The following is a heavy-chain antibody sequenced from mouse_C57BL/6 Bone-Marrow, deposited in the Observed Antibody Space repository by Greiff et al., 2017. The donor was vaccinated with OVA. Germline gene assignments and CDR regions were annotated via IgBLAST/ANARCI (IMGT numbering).Heavy chain of an antibody. CDR2: IYPGDGDT. Sequence: VQLQQSGAELVKPGASVKISCKASGYAFSSYWMNWVKQRPGKGLEWIGQIYPGDGDTNYNGKFKGKATLTADKSSSTAYMQLSSLTSEESAVDFGARGGTGQAIYYLDYWGQGTTLTVSS. CDR1: GYAFSSYW. D-gene: IGHD3-2*02. J-gene: IGHJ2*01. CDR3: ARGGTGQAIYYLDY. V-gene: IGHV1-80*01.